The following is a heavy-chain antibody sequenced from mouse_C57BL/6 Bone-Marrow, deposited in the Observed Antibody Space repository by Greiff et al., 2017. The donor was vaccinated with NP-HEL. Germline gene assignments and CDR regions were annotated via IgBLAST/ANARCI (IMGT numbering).Heavy chain of an antibody. CDR1: GYTFTSYG. D-gene: IGHD2-3*01. CDR2: IYPRSGNT. V-gene: IGHV1-81*01. J-gene: IGHJ3*01. CDR3: ARGNDGYYPFAY. Sequence: QVQLKQSGAELARPGASVKLSCKASGYTFTSYGISWVKQRTGQGLEWIGEIYPRSGNTYYNEKFKGKATLTADKSSSTAYMELRSLTSEDSAVYFCARGNDGYYPFAYWGQGTLVTVSA.